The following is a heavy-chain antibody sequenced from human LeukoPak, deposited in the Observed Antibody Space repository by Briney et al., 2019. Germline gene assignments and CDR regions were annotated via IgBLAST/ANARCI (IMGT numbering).Heavy chain of an antibody. J-gene: IGHJ4*02. V-gene: IGHV3-23*01. Sequence: GGSLRLSCAASGFTFSSYAMSWVRQAPGKGLEWVSAISGSGGSTYYADSVKGRFTISRDNSKNTLYLQMNSLRAEDTAVYYCVKAPLARSSGSFLDYWGQGTLVTVSS. D-gene: IGHD3-10*01. CDR1: GFTFSSYA. CDR3: VKAPLARSSGSFLDY. CDR2: ISGSGGST.